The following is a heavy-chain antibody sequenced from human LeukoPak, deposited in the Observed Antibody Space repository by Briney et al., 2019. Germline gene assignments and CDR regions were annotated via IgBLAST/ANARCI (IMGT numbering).Heavy chain of an antibody. CDR3: ARLKARITMVRRPRGYFDY. Sequence: SETLSLTCAVYGGSFSGYYWSWIRQPPGKGLEWIGEINHSGSTNYNPSLKSRVTISVDTSKNQFSLKLSSVTAADTAVYYCARLKARITMVRRPRGYFDYWGQGTLVTVSS. CDR2: INHSGST. D-gene: IGHD3-10*01. J-gene: IGHJ4*02. V-gene: IGHV4-34*01. CDR1: GGSFSGYY.